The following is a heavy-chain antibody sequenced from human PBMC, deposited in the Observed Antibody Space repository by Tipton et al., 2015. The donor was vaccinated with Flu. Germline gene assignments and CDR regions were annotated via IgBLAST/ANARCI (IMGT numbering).Heavy chain of an antibody. Sequence: TLSLTCSVSGASISDCYWNWIRQRPAKGLEWLAHISYSGTTDYNPSLKSRLTVSADTSKNQFSLKLTSVTTTDTAIYYCECAPTMTTFFFWGEGTLVTVSS. CDR1: GASISDCY. CDR3: ECAPTMTTFFF. CDR2: ISYSGTT. V-gene: IGHV4-59*08. J-gene: IGHJ4*02. D-gene: IGHD4-17*01.